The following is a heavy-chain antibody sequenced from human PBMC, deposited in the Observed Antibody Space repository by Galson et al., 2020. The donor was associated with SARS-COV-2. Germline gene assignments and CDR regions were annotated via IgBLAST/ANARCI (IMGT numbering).Heavy chain of an antibody. CDR2: IHDSGGST. CDR3: AKATQTSWATFGK. V-gene: IGHV3-23*01. Sequence: GGSLRLSCAASGFSFSNYAMSWVRQAPGKGLEWVSGIHDSGGSTYYADSVKGRFTISRDNSKNTVYLQMNSLSAEDTALYYCAKATQTSWATFGKWGRGTLVTVSS. J-gene: IGHJ4*02. CDR1: GFSFSNYA. D-gene: IGHD7-27*01.